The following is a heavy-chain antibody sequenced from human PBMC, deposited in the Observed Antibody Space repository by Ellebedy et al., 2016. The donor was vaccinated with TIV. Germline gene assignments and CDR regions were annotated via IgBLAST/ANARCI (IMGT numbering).Heavy chain of an antibody. Sequence: MPSETLSLTCAVYGGSFSGYYWSWIRQHPGKGLEWIGYIYYSGSTYYNPSLKSRVTISVDTSKNQFSLKLSSVTAADTGVYYCARDHSSGQGYWGQGTLGTVSS. CDR2: IYYSGST. CDR3: ARDHSSGQGY. CDR1: GGSFSGYY. J-gene: IGHJ4*02. D-gene: IGHD3-22*01. V-gene: IGHV4-31*11.